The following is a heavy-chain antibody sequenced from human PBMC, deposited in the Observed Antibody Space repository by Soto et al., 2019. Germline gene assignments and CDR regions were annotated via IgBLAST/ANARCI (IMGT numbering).Heavy chain of an antibody. V-gene: IGHV4-59*01. Sequence: SETLSLTCTVSGGSISSYYWSWIRQPPGKGLEWIGYIYYSGSTNYNPSLKSRVTISVDTSKNQFSLKLSSVTAADTAVYYCARTAARPVGRYYYYGMDVWGQGTTVTVSS. D-gene: IGHD6-6*01. CDR1: GGSISSYY. CDR2: IYYSGST. J-gene: IGHJ6*02. CDR3: ARTAARPVGRYYYYGMDV.